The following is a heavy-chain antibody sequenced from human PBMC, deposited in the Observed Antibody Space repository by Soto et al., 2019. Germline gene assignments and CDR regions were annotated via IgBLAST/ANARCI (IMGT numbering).Heavy chain of an antibody. CDR2: INHNVGT. Sequence: QVQLQQWGAGLLKPSETLSLTCAVYGGSFSGYYWSWIRQPPGKGLEWMGEINHNVGTNYNPSLKSRVTISVDTSKTQFSLKLRSVTAADAAVYYCAAYWGQWLGDLYNYSGMDVWGQGTTVTVSS. D-gene: IGHD6-19*01. CDR1: GGSFSGYY. CDR3: AAYWGQWLGDLYNYSGMDV. V-gene: IGHV4-34*01. J-gene: IGHJ6*02.